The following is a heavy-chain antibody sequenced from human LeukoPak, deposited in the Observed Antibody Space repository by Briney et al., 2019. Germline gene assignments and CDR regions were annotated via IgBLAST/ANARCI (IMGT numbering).Heavy chain of an antibody. Sequence: SETLSLTCAVSGASISSNNWWWSWVRQPPGKGLEWIGEIYHSGSTNYNPSLKSRVTMSVDKSKNQFSLNLTSVTAADAAVYYCARDLGYSGFDWAPWGQGTLVTVSS. CDR2: IYHSGST. J-gene: IGHJ5*02. D-gene: IGHD5-12*01. CDR3: ARDLGYSGFDWAP. CDR1: GASISSNNW. V-gene: IGHV4-4*02.